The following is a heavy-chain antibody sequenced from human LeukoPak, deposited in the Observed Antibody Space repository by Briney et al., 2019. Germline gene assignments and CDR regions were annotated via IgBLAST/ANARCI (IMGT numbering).Heavy chain of an antibody. Sequence: GGSLRLSCAASGFTFSSYAMHWVRQAPGKGLEWVAVISYDGSNKYYADSVKGRFTISRDNSKNTLYLQMNSLRAEDTAVYYCARDQTGEHLYDYWGQGTLATVSS. J-gene: IGHJ4*02. D-gene: IGHD1-1*01. CDR1: GFTFSSYA. V-gene: IGHV3-30-3*01. CDR2: ISYDGSNK. CDR3: ARDQTGEHLYDY.